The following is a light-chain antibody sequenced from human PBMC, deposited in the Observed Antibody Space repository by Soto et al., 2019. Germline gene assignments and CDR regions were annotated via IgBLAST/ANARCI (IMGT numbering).Light chain of an antibody. CDR2: DAS. V-gene: IGKV1-5*01. CDR1: QNINNW. Sequence: DIQMTQSPSTLSASIGDRVTITCRASQNINNWIAWYQQKPGKAPKFLIYDASTLESGVPSRFSGSGFGTEFSITISSLQPDDFGSYYCQHMRTFGQGTKVDIK. J-gene: IGKJ1*01. CDR3: QHMRT.